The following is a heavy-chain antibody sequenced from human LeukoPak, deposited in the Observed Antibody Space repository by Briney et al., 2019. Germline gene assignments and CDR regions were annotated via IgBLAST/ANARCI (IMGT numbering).Heavy chain of an antibody. Sequence: SLRLSCAASGFTFSSYGMHWVRQAPGKGLEWVAVISYDGSNKYYADSVKGRFTISRDNSKNTLYLQMNSLRAEDTAVYYCAKDGAPAMVTSFDYWGQGTLVTVSS. J-gene: IGHJ4*02. V-gene: IGHV3-30*18. D-gene: IGHD5-18*01. CDR3: AKDGAPAMVTSFDY. CDR1: GFTFSSYG. CDR2: ISYDGSNK.